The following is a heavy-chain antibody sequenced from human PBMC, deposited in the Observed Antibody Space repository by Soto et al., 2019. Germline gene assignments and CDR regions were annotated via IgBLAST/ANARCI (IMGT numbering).Heavy chain of an antibody. D-gene: IGHD5-12*01. V-gene: IGHV6-1*01. CDR3: AKGDNRGPTTGYAFDP. Sequence: SQTLSLTCAIPGDSVSSNTASWNWIRQSPSRGLEWLGRTYFRSKWYNDYGVSAKSRILINPDTSNNHSSLQLNTVTPEYTAVYFLAKGDNRGPTTGYAFDPWGQGIRVTVSS. CDR2: TYFRSKWYN. CDR1: GDSVSSNTAS. J-gene: IGHJ5*02.